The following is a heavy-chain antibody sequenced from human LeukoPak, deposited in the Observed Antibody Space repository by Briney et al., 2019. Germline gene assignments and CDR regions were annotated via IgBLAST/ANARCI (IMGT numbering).Heavy chain of an antibody. CDR3: AKDQWSEQWLAH. CDR2: ISGSSGST. J-gene: IGHJ4*02. CDR1: GFTFSSYA. Sequence: GGSLRLSCAASGFTFSSYAMSWVRQAPGKGLEWVSAISGSSGSTYYADSVKGRFTISRDNSKNTLYLQMNSLRAEDTAVYYCAKDQWSEQWLAHWGQGTLVTVSS. V-gene: IGHV3-23*01. D-gene: IGHD6-19*01.